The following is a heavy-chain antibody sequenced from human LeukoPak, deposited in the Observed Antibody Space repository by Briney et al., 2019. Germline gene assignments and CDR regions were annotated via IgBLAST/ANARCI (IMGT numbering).Heavy chain of an antibody. V-gene: IGHV1-2*02. J-gene: IGHJ1*01. CDR2: INPNSGGT. Sequence: SVKVSPTASVYTFSGYYMHWVRQSPGQARAWMGGINPNSGGTNYAQKFQGRLNMNRDSSISTAYMEVSRLRSDDTAVYYCARASYDSSDYEYLHHWGQGTLVTVSS. CDR3: ARASYDSSDYEYLHH. D-gene: IGHD3-22*01. CDR1: VYTFSGYY.